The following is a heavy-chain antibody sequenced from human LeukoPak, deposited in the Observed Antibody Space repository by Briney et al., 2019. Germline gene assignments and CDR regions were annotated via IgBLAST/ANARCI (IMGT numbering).Heavy chain of an antibody. Sequence: SQTLSLTCAVSGGSISSGGYSWSWIRQPPGKGLEWIGYIYHSGSTYYNPSLKSRVTISVDTSKNQFSLKLSSVTAADTAVYYCARGPNSYGDYVEDYWGQGTLVTVSS. CDR3: ARGPNSYGDYVEDY. J-gene: IGHJ4*02. CDR1: GGSISSGGYS. D-gene: IGHD4-17*01. CDR2: IYHSGST. V-gene: IGHV4-30-2*01.